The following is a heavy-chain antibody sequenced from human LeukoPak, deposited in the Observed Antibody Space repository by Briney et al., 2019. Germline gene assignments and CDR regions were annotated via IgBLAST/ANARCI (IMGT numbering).Heavy chain of an antibody. Sequence: GGSLRLSCAASGFTLSTYVMTWVRQAPGKGLEWVSAISGSGGSAYYADSVKGRFTISRDNSKNTLYLQMNSLKADDTAVYYCAKGVGGSYRGYFDYWGQGTLVTVSS. J-gene: IGHJ4*02. CDR2: ISGSGGSA. CDR1: GFTLSTYV. CDR3: AKGVGGSYRGYFDY. V-gene: IGHV3-23*01. D-gene: IGHD1-26*01.